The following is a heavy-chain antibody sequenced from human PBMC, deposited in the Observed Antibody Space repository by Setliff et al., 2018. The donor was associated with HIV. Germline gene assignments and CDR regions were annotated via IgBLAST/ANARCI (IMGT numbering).Heavy chain of an antibody. Sequence: SETLSLTCSVSGVSINRTDHYWGWIRQSPGKSLEWIGGVSQSGSTYYNPSLKSRITISVDRSKNLFSLKLISVTAADQGVYYCARVPVPGANWFDPWGLGTLVTVSS. J-gene: IGHJ5*02. CDR3: ARVPVPGANWFDP. CDR2: VSQSGST. V-gene: IGHV4-39*01. CDR1: GVSINRTDHY.